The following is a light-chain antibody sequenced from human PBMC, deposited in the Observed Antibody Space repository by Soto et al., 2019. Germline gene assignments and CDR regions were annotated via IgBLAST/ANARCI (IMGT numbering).Light chain of an antibody. V-gene: IGKV3-11*01. CDR3: QQRHNWRDT. CDR2: ETS. CDR1: QSVSNY. Sequence: EIVLTPSPATLSLSPGERATLSGRASQSVSNYLSWYQQKPGQAHRLLMYETSRRATGIPARFSGSGSGTDFTLTISSLEPEDFAVYYCQQRHNWRDTFGQGTRLEIK. J-gene: IGKJ5*01.